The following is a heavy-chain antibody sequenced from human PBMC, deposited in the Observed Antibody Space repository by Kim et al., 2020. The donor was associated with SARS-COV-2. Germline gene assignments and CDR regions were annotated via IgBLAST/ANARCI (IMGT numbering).Heavy chain of an antibody. CDR2: ISSSSSYT. J-gene: IGHJ4*02. CDR3: ARDFMSFHYYDSSGYYGRLDY. Sequence: GGSLRLSCAASGFTFSDYYMSWIRQAPGKGLEWVSYISSSSSYTNYADSVKGRFTISRDNAKNSLYLQMNSLRAEDTAVYYCARDFMSFHYYDSSGYYGRLDYWGQGTLVTVSS. V-gene: IGHV3-11*06. D-gene: IGHD3-22*01. CDR1: GFTFSDYY.